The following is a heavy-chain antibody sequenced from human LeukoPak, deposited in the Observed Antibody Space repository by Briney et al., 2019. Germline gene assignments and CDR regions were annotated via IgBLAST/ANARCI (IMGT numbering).Heavy chain of an antibody. CDR3: ARDRRSSSFRAFDI. D-gene: IGHD6-13*01. Sequence: GGSLRLSCAASGFTVSSNYISWVRQAPGKGLEWVSVIYSGGSTYYADSVKGRFTISRDNSKNTLYLQMNSLRVEDTAVYYCARDRRSSSFRAFDIWGQGTMVTVSS. CDR1: GFTVSSNY. CDR2: IYSGGST. V-gene: IGHV3-66*02. J-gene: IGHJ3*02.